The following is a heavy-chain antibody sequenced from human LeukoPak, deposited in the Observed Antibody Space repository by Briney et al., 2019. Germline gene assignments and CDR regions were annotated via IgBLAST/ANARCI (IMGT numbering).Heavy chain of an antibody. D-gene: IGHD1-7*01. J-gene: IGHJ4*02. V-gene: IGHV3-30*03. Sequence: GGSLRLSCAASGFTFSSHGMHWVRQAPGKGLEWVAVISYDGTNQYYADSVKGRFTISRDNAKNILYLQMNGLRAEDTAVYYCATYNWDYDVDFWGQGTLVTVHS. CDR2: ISYDGTNQ. CDR1: GFTFSSHG. CDR3: ATYNWDYDVDF.